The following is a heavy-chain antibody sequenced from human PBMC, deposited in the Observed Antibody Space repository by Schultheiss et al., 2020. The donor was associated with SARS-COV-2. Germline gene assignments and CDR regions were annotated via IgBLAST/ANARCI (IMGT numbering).Heavy chain of an antibody. J-gene: IGHJ4*02. CDR1: GYSISSGYY. CDR3: AREPTTGTTGY. Sequence: SETLSLTCTVSGYSISSGYYWGWIRQPPGKGLEWIGSIYHSGSTYYNPSLKSRVTISVDTSKNQFSLKLSSVTAADTAVYYCAREPTTGTTGYWGQGTLVTVSS. CDR2: IYHSGST. D-gene: IGHD1-1*01. V-gene: IGHV4-38-2*02.